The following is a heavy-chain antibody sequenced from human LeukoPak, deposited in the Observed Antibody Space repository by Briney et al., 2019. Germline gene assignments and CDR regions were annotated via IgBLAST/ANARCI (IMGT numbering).Heavy chain of an antibody. CDR1: GFTFSSFS. Sequence: GGSLRLSCAASGFTFSSFSMNWVRQAPGKGLEWVAYIRSSGSPTYYADSVKGRFTISRDNAKNSLYLQMNSLRDEDTAVYYCVRDPDALDFWGQGTPVTVSS. CDR3: VRDPDALDF. CDR2: IRSSGSPT. J-gene: IGHJ4*02. V-gene: IGHV3-48*02.